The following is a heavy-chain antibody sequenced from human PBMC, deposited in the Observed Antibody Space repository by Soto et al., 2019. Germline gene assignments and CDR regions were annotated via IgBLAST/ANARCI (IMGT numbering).Heavy chain of an antibody. Sequence: SETLSLTCTVSGGSISSYYWSWIRQPAGKGLEWIGRIYTSGSTNYNPSLKSRVTMSVDTSKNQFSLKLSSVTAADTAVYYCAREGGEYYDSSGYSFDYWGQGTLVTVSS. J-gene: IGHJ4*02. CDR2: IYTSGST. D-gene: IGHD3-22*01. CDR1: GGSISSYY. V-gene: IGHV4-4*07. CDR3: AREGGEYYDSSGYSFDY.